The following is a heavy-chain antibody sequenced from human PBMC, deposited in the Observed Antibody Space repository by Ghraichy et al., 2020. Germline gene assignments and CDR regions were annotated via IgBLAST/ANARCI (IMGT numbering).Heavy chain of an antibody. CDR3: ARDAGDTMVQSQYDY. Sequence: SETLSLTCTVYGGSFSRFYWSWIRQTPGKGLEWIGEINYSGSTNYNPSLKSRVTISVDTPKKQFSLKLSSVTAADTAVYYFARDAGDTMVQSQYDYWGQGTLVTVSS. V-gene: IGHV4-34*01. CDR1: GGSFSRFY. CDR2: INYSGST. D-gene: IGHD3-10*01. J-gene: IGHJ4*02.